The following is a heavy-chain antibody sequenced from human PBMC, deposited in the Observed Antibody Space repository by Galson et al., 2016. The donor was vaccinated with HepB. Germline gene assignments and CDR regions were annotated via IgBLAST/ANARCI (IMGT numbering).Heavy chain of an antibody. CDR1: GFPFSRYW. D-gene: IGHD4-17*01. J-gene: IGHJ6*02. CDR3: VREDYGDDPVYYYYYGMDV. CDR2: INSDGSST. V-gene: IGHV3-74*01. Sequence: SLRLSCAASGFPFSRYWMHWVRQAPGKGLVWVSRINSDGSSTAYADSVRGRFTISRDNAKNTVYLQTNSLRAEDTALYYCVREDYGDDPVYYYYYGMDVWGQGTTVSVSS.